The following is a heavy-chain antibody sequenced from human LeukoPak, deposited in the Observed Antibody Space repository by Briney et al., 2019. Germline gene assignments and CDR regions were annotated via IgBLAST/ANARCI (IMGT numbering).Heavy chain of an antibody. CDR2: IIPIFGIT. V-gene: IGHV1-69*04. J-gene: IGHJ6*02. D-gene: IGHD3-22*01. Sequence: SVKVSCKASGDTFTSYAISWVRQAPGQGLEWMGRIIPIFGITNYAQKFQGRVTITADTYTSTAYMELSSLRSEDTAVYYCARDGTMIGHNSKDYYGIDIWGQGNTVTVSS. CDR3: ARDGTMIGHNSKDYYGIDI. CDR1: GDTFTSYA.